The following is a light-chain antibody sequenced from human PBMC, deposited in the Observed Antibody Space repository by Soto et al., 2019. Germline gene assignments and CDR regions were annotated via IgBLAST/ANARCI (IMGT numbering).Light chain of an antibody. J-gene: IGLJ7*01. Sequence: SYELTQPASVSVAPGQTARITCGGNNLGSKSVHWYQQKPDQAPVLVVYDDSDRPSGIPERFSGSNSGNTATLTISRVEAVDEDDYYCQVWDAGRDHSVFGRGTQLTVL. V-gene: IGLV3-21*02. CDR2: DDS. CDR3: QVWDAGRDHSV. CDR1: NLGSKS.